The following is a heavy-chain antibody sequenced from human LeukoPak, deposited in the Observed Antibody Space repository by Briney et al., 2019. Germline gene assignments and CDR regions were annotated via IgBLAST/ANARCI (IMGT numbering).Heavy chain of an antibody. V-gene: IGHV3-48*01. CDR3: ARDLMTTVTTADY. CDR2: ISSSSSTI. CDR1: GLTFSSYS. D-gene: IGHD4-11*01. J-gene: IGHJ4*02. Sequence: GGSLRLSCAASGLTFSSYSMNWVRQAPGKGLEWVSYISSSSSTIYYADSVKGRFTISRDNAKNSLYLQMNSLRAEDTAVYYCARDLMTTVTTADYWGQGTLVTVSS.